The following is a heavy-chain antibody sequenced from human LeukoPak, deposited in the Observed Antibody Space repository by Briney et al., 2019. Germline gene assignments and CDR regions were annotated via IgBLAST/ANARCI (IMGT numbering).Heavy chain of an antibody. CDR1: GASISSNIHY. V-gene: IGHV4-39*01. CDR3: ASQLTGTSQWTFDF. Sequence: PSETLSLTCSVYGASISSNIHYSAWLRQPPGNGPEWFATVHNTATTFYYPSLPPQPAIPLDTTNHQFCLKLPPLTSPDTPVCYCASQLTGTSQWTFDFCGQGALATVSS. D-gene: IGHD2-8*02. J-gene: IGHJ4*02. CDR2: VHNTATT.